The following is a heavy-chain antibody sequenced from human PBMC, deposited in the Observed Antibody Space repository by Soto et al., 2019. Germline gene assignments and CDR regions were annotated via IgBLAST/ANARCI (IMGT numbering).Heavy chain of an antibody. CDR1: GGTFSSYA. CDR2: IIPIFGTA. V-gene: IGHV1-69*13. Sequence: SVKVSCKASGGTFSSYAISWVRQAPGQGLEWMGGIIPIFGTANYAQKFQGRVTITADESTSTAYMELSGLRSEDTAVYYCAREGYGDYDGEYYWGQGTLVTAPQ. CDR3: AREGYGDYDGEYY. J-gene: IGHJ4*02. D-gene: IGHD4-17*01.